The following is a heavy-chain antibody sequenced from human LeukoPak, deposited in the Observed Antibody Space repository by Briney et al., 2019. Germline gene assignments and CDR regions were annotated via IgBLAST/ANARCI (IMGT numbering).Heavy chain of an antibody. CDR2: IYYSGST. J-gene: IGHJ4*02. V-gene: IGHV4-59*01. D-gene: IGHD5-12*01. CDR3: ARELSGYDWYFDY. Sequence: SETLSLTCTVSGGSIRSYYWGWIRQPPGKGLEWIGYIYYSGSTNYNPSLKSRVTISVDTSKNQFSLKLSSVTAADAAVYYCARELSGYDWYFDYWGQGTLVTVSS. CDR1: GGSIRSYY.